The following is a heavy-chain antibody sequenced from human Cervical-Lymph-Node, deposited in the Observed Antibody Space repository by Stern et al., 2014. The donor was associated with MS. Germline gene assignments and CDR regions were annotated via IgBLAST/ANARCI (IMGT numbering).Heavy chain of an antibody. CDR1: GYTFTSYG. Sequence: QVQLVQSGAEVKKPGASVKVSCKASGYTFTSYGIRWVRQAPGPGLEWMGCIIAYNGNTNYAQKLQARVTMTTDTATSTACMELRSLSSDDTAVYCCARGLLGSENAFDIWGQGTMVTVSS. V-gene: IGHV1-18*01. CDR3: ARGLLGSENAFDI. J-gene: IGHJ3*02. CDR2: IIAYNGNT. D-gene: IGHD2-15*01.